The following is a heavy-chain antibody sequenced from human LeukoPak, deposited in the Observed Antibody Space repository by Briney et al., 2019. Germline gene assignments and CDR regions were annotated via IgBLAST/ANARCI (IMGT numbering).Heavy chain of an antibody. Sequence: PGGSLSLSCAASGFTFDDYAMHWVRQAPGKGLEWVSGISWNSGTIGYADSVKGRFTISRDNAKNSLYLQMNSLRAEDTAVYYCARVKGPSYQLLYFDYWGQGTLVTVSS. CDR2: ISWNSGTI. CDR3: ARVKGPSYQLLYFDY. D-gene: IGHD2-2*02. CDR1: GFTFDDYA. J-gene: IGHJ4*02. V-gene: IGHV3-9*01.